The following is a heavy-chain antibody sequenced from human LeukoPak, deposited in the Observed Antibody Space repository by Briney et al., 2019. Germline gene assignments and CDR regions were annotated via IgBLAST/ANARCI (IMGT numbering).Heavy chain of an antibody. D-gene: IGHD4-17*01. CDR1: GGSISSYY. V-gene: IGHV4-59*01. Sequence: PSETLSLTCTVSGGSISSYYWSWIRQPPGKGLEWIGYIYYSGSTSYNPSLKSRVTISVDTSKNQFSLKLSSVTAADTAVYYCARGSKDYGDYDPGNFLDWGQGTLVTVSS. CDR3: ARGSKDYGDYDPGNFLD. CDR2: IYYSGST. J-gene: IGHJ4*02.